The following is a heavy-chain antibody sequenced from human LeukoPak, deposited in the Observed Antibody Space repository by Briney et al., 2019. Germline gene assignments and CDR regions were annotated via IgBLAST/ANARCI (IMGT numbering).Heavy chain of an antibody. CDR2: IYYSGST. CDR1: GGSMSTYY. J-gene: IGHJ4*02. V-gene: IGHV4-59*12. Sequence: SETLSLTCTVSGGSMSTYYWSWIRQPPGKGPEWLGYIYYSGSTNYNPSLKSRVTISVDTSKNQFSLKLSSVTAADTAVYYCASLTYSYADYWGQGTLVTVSS. D-gene: IGHD5-18*01. CDR3: ASLTYSYADY.